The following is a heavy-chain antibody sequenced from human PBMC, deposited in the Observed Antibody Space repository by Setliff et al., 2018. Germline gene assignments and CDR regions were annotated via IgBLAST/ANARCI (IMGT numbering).Heavy chain of an antibody. CDR3: ARLQFYSSGWYRDDY. CDR2: ISAYNGNT. V-gene: IGHV1-18*01. D-gene: IGHD6-19*01. Sequence: GASVKVSCKASGYTFTSYGISWVRQAPGQGLEWMGWISAYNGNTNYAQKLQGRVTMTTDTSTSTVYMELRSLRSDDTAVYYCARLQFYSSGWYRDDYWGQGTLVTVSS. J-gene: IGHJ4*02. CDR1: GYTFTSYG.